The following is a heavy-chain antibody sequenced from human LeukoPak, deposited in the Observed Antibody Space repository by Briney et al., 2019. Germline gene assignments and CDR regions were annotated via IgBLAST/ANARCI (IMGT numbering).Heavy chain of an antibody. CDR3: ARDSRPSYDSSAYYYPGDY. Sequence: ASVKVSCKASGYTFTSYYMHWVRQAPGQGLGWMAIINPSGGSTSYAQKFQGRVTMTRDTSTSTVYMELSSLRSEDTAVYYCARDSRPSYDSSAYYYPGDYWGQGTLVTVSS. J-gene: IGHJ4*02. V-gene: IGHV1-46*01. CDR2: INPSGGST. D-gene: IGHD3-22*01. CDR1: GYTFTSYY.